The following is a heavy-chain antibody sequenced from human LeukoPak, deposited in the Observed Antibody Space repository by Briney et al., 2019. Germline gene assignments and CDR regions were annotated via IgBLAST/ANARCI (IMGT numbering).Heavy chain of an antibody. CDR2: ISNDGSNK. V-gene: IGHV3-30*18. D-gene: IGHD1-26*01. J-gene: IGHJ4*02. CDR1: GFTFSSYG. Sequence: GRSLRLSCAASGFTFSSYGIHWVRKAPGKGLEWVAVISNDGSNKYYADSVKGRFTISRDNSKNTLYLQMNSLRAEDTAVYYCAKETGRWELEWGQGTLVTVSS. CDR3: AKETGRWELE.